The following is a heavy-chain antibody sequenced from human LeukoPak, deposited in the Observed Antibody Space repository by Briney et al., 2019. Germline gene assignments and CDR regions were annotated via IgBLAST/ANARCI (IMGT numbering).Heavy chain of an antibody. CDR1: GFTFSSHY. V-gene: IGHV3-23*01. Sequence: PGGSLRLSCVASGFTFSSHYMTWVRQAPGKGLEWVSHISDSDSRTHYVDSVKGRFTISRDNSKNTLYLQMDSLRAEDTAVYYCACLTTADAFDIWGQGTMVTVSS. CDR3: ACLTTADAFDI. D-gene: IGHD3-22*01. J-gene: IGHJ3*02. CDR2: ISDSDSRT.